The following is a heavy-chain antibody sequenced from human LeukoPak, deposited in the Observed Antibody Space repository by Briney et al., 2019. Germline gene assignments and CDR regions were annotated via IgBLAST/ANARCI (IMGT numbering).Heavy chain of an antibody. V-gene: IGHV3-7*01. CDR2: IKEDSSEK. J-gene: IGHJ3*01. CDR3: ARDPGYSAFDV. Sequence: PGGSLRLSCAASGFTFSSYWMHWVRQAPGKGLVFVANIKEDSSEKSYVDFAKGRFTISRDNAKNLVSLEMNSLRAEDTAVYYCARDPGYSAFDVWGQGINVIVSS. CDR1: GFTFSSYW. D-gene: IGHD5-18*01.